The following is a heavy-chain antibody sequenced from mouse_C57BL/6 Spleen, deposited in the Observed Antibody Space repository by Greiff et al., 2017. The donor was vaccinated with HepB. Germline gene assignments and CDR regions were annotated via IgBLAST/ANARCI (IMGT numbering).Heavy chain of an antibody. CDR2: IDPENGDT. CDR1: GFNIKDDY. J-gene: IGHJ3*01. D-gene: IGHD2-2*01. Sequence: VHVKQSGAELVRPGASVKLSCTASGFNIKDDYMHWVKQRPEQGLEWIGWIDPENGDTEYASKFQGKATITADTSSNTAYLQLSSLTSEDTAVYYCTTIYYGYEAWFAYWGQGTLVTVSA. V-gene: IGHV14-4*01. CDR3: TTIYYGYEAWFAY.